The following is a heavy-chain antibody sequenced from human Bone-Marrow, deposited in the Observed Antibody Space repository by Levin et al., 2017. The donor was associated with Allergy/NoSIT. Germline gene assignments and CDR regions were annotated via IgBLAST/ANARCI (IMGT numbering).Heavy chain of an antibody. CDR3: ARGGRYSGSYAIDY. V-gene: IGHV4-4*07. CDR2: IYTSGST. CDR1: GGSFTNSY. J-gene: IGHJ4*02. Sequence: SQTLSLTCTVSGGSFTNSYWNWIRQPAGKRLEWIGRIYTSGSTNYNPSLKSRLTMSVDTSRNQFSLRLNSITAADTAVYYCARGGRYSGSYAIDYWGQGILVTVSS. D-gene: IGHD1-26*01.